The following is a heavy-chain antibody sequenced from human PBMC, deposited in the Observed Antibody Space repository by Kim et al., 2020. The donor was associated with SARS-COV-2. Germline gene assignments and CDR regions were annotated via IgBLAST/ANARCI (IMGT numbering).Heavy chain of an antibody. V-gene: IGHV4-59*01. CDR1: GGSLSSYY. CDR3: ARSRDGYSFDY. J-gene: IGHJ4*02. CDR2: IYYSGST. Sequence: SETLSLTCTVSGGSLSSYYWSWIRQSPGKGLEWIGYIYYSGSTNYNSSLKNRVTISVDTSKNQFSLKLSSVTAVDTAVYYCARSRDGYSFDYWGQGTLVTVSS. D-gene: IGHD5-12*01.